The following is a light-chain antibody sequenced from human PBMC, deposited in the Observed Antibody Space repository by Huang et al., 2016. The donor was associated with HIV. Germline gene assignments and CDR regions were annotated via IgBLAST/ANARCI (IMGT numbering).Light chain of an antibody. CDR2: DSS. Sequence: DIQMTQSPYSLSASVGDRVPITCQASQDISNYLNWYQQKPGKAPKLLIYDSSNLETGVPSRFSGSGSVTDFTFTISSLQPEDIATYYCQQYEDLPRTFGQGTKLESK. CDR1: QDISNY. J-gene: IGKJ2*01. V-gene: IGKV1-33*01. CDR3: QQYEDLPRT.